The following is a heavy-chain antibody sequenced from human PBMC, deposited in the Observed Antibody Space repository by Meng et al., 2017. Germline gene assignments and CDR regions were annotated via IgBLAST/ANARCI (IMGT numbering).Heavy chain of an antibody. Sequence: QVEFRQWEDVCLRPSETRSLTCAVYGGSFRGYYWSWSRQPPGKGLEWIGEINHSGSTNYNPSLKSRVTISVDTSKNQFSLKLSSVTAADTAVYYCARGGIAAALPWFDPWGQGTLVTVSS. CDR3: ARGGIAAALPWFDP. CDR2: INHSGST. D-gene: IGHD6-13*01. CDR1: GGSFRGYY. V-gene: IGHV4-34*01. J-gene: IGHJ5*02.